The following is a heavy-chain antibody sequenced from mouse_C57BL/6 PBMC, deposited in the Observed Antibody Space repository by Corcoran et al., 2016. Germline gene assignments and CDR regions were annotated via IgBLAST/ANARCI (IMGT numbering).Heavy chain of an antibody. CDR2: ISYDGSN. CDR1: GYSITSGYY. V-gene: IGHV3-6*01. CDR3: ARYYEFAY. Sequence: DVQLQESGPGLVKPSQSLSLTCSVTGYSITSGYYWNWIRQFPGNKLEWMGYISYDGSNNYNPSLKNRISITRDTSKNQFFLKLNSVTTEDTATYYCARYYEFAYWGQGTLVTVSA. D-gene: IGHD1-1*01. J-gene: IGHJ3*01.